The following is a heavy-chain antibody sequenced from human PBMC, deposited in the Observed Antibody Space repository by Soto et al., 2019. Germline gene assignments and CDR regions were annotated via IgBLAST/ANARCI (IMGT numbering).Heavy chain of an antibody. CDR3: ARDSPPVDY. J-gene: IGHJ4*02. CDR2: ISAYNGNT. Sequence: QVQLVQSGAEVKKPGASVKVSCKASGYTLTSNGIAWLGRAPGQGLGWMGWISAYNGNTKYAQKLQGRVTMTTDTSMSTAYMELRSLRSDDTAVYYCARDSPPVDYWGQGTLVTVSS. V-gene: IGHV1-18*01. CDR1: GYTLTSNG.